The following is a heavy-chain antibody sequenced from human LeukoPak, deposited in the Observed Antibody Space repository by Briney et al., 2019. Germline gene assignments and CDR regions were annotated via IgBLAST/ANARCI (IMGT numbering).Heavy chain of an antibody. Sequence: ASVKVSCKASGYTFTGYYMHWVRQAPGQGLEWMGWINPNSGGTNYAQKFQGWVTMTRDTSISTAYMELSRLRSDDTAVYYCARDRGYCSGGSRMHGMDVWGKGATVTVSS. V-gene: IGHV1-2*04. D-gene: IGHD2-15*01. J-gene: IGHJ6*04. CDR3: ARDRGYCSGGSRMHGMDV. CDR2: INPNSGGT. CDR1: GYTFTGYY.